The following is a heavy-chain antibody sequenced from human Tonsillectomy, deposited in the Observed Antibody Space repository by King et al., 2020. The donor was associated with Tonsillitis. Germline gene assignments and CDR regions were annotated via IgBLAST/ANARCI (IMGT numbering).Heavy chain of an antibody. CDR2: INPNSGGT. CDR3: ARGGIGNRDAFDI. V-gene: IGHV1-2*02. J-gene: IGHJ3*02. CDR1: GYTFTGYY. Sequence: QLVQSGAEVKKPGASVKVSCKASGYTFTGYYMHWVRQAPGQGLEWMGWINPNSGGTNYAQQFQGRVTMTRDTSISTAYMELSRLRSDDTAVYYCARGGIGNRDAFDIWGQGTMVTVSS. D-gene: IGHD4-23*01.